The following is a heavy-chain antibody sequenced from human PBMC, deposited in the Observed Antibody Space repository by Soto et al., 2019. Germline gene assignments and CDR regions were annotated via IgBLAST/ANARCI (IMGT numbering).Heavy chain of an antibody. J-gene: IGHJ4*02. V-gene: IGHV4-59*08. Sequence: SETLSLTCTVSGGSISSYYWSWIRQPPGKGLEWIGYIYYSGSTNYNPSLKSRVTISVDTSKNQFSLKLSSVTAADTAVYDCARRYGVYFDYWGQGTLVTVSS. CDR1: GGSISSYY. CDR3: ARRYGVYFDY. D-gene: IGHD4-17*01. CDR2: IYYSGST.